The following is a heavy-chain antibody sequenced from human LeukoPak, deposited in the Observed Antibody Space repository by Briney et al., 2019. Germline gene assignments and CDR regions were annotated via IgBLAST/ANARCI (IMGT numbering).Heavy chain of an antibody. D-gene: IGHD4-17*01. CDR2: ISAYNGNT. V-gene: IGHV1-18*01. CDR1: GGTFSSYA. J-gene: IGHJ4*02. CDR3: ARDDDGDPDFDY. Sequence: GASVKVSCKASGGTFSSYAISWVRQAPGQGLEWMGWISAYNGNTNYAQNLQGRVTMTTDTSTSTTYMELRSLRSDDTAVYYCARDDDGDPDFDYWGQGTLVTVSS.